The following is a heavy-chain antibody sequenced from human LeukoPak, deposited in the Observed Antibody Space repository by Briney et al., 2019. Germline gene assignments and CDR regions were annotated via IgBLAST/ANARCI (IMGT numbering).Heavy chain of an antibody. D-gene: IGHD5-18*01. V-gene: IGHV3-30*18. Sequence: GRSLRLSCAASGFTFSSYGMHWVRQAPGKGLEWVAVISYDGSNKYYADSVKGRFTISRDNSKNTLYLQMNSLRAEDTAVYYCAKAPDTAMVDYWGQGTLATVSS. CDR3: AKAPDTAMVDY. CDR2: ISYDGSNK. CDR1: GFTFSSYG. J-gene: IGHJ4*02.